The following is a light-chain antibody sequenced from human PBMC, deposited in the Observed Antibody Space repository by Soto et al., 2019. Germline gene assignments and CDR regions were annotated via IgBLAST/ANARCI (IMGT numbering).Light chain of an antibody. Sequence: EIVLTQSPATLSLSPGERATLSCRASQSVGRDYLGWYQQKPGQAPRLVIYNASNRASGIPDRFSGSGSGTDFTLTISRLEPEDFAVYYCQQYNNWPPYTFGQGTKLEIK. CDR2: NAS. J-gene: IGKJ2*01. CDR1: QSVGRDY. V-gene: IGKV3D-20*02. CDR3: QQYNNWPPYT.